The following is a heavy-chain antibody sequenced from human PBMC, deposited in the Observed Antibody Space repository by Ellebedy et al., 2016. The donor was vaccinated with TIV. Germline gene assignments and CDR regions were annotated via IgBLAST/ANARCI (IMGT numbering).Heavy chain of an antibody. V-gene: IGHV3-48*04. J-gene: IGHJ4*02. Sequence: GGSLRLSCAASGLSLRSYSMNWVRQAPGKGLEWVSYITSSSGTIYYADSGKGRFTISRDNAKNTLFLQMNSLRGEDTAVYYCARDNYWGQGTRVTVSS. CDR3: ARDNY. CDR1: GLSLRSYS. CDR2: ITSSSGTI.